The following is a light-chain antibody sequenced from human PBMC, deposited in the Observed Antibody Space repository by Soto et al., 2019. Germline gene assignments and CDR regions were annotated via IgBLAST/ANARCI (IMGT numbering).Light chain of an antibody. J-gene: IGKJ3*01. CDR1: QSISSY. CDR3: QQSYSTPRIT. Sequence: DIQMTQSPSSLSASVGDRVTITYRASQSISSYLNWYQQKPGKAPKLLLYAASSLQGGVPSRFSGSGSGTDVTLTISSLQPEDFATYYCQQSYSTPRITFGPGTKVDIK. V-gene: IGKV1-39*01. CDR2: AAS.